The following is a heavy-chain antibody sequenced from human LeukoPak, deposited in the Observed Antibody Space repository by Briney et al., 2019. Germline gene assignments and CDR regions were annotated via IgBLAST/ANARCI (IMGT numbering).Heavy chain of an antibody. CDR1: GLMFSSSW. J-gene: IGHJ4*02. Sequence: GGSLRLSCAASGLMFSSSWMSWVRQAPGKGLEWVASIKQDGSQKNYVDSMKGRFTISRDNAKESLYLQLNSLRAEDTAVYYCAKWGPYCVGDYCPALDSWGPGTLVTVSS. D-gene: IGHD2-21*02. CDR3: AKWGPYCVGDYCPALDS. CDR2: IKQDGSQK. V-gene: IGHV3-7*01.